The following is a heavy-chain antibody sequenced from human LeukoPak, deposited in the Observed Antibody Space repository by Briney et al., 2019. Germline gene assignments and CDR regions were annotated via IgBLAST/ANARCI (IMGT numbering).Heavy chain of an antibody. CDR3: AATRYDSSGYYSEY. CDR1: GYTFTSYG. CDR2: MNPNSGNT. D-gene: IGHD3-22*01. Sequence: ASVKVSCKASGYTFTSYGINWLRQATGQGLEWMGWMNPNSGNTGYAQKFQGRVTITRNTSISTAYMELSSLRSGDTAVYYCAATRYDSSGYYSEYWGQGTLVTVSS. J-gene: IGHJ4*02. V-gene: IGHV1-8*03.